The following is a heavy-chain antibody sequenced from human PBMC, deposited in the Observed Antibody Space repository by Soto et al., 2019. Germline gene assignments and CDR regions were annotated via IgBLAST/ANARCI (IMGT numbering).Heavy chain of an antibody. V-gene: IGHV3-23*01. CDR2: ITGSGSGSGINT. J-gene: IGHJ3*01. Sequence: EVQVLESGGGLVQPGGSLRLSCAASGFTFSTYAMSWVRQAPGKGLEWVSSITGSGSGSGINTYYADSVKGRFTISRDNSKNTLSLQMHSLRVDDTAGYYCEKSRAVADAFDFWGQGTMVTVSS. D-gene: IGHD6-19*01. CDR1: GFTFSTYA. CDR3: EKSRAVADAFDF.